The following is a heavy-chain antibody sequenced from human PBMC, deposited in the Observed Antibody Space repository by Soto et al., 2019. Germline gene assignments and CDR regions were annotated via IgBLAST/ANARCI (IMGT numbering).Heavy chain of an antibody. CDR2: ISGSGGST. CDR1: GFTFSSYA. V-gene: IGHV3-23*01. CDR3: ASEGGDFWSGYGG. Sequence: EVQLLESGGGLVQPGGSLRLSCAASGFTFSSYAMSWVRQAPGKGLEWVSAISGSGGSTYYADSVKGRFTISRDNSKNTLYLQMNSLRAEDSAVYFCASEGGDFWSGYGGRGQGTLVTVS. J-gene: IGHJ4*02. D-gene: IGHD3-3*01.